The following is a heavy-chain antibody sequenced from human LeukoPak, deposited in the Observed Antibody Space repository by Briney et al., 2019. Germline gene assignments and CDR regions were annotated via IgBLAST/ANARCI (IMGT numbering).Heavy chain of an antibody. CDR3: ARDGGQGTMVRGPKGSFDM. CDR1: GFTFSVYE. J-gene: IGHJ3*02. V-gene: IGHV3-48*03. Sequence: GGSLRLSCTASGFTFSVYEMNWVRQAPGKGLEGVSYISSSGDSIYYGDSVKGRFTISRDNARSSLYLLMNRLRAEDTAVYFCARDGGQGTMVRGPKGSFDMWGRGTMVTVSS. D-gene: IGHD3-10*01. CDR2: ISSSGDSI.